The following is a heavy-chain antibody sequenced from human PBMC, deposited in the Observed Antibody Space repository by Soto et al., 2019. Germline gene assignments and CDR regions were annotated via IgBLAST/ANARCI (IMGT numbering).Heavy chain of an antibody. CDR3: ARESEGYYYGSGSYRSGDWFDP. CDR2: IWYDGSNK. CDR1: GFTFSSYG. D-gene: IGHD3-10*01. V-gene: IGHV3-33*01. J-gene: IGHJ5*02. Sequence: QVQLVESGGGVVQPGRSLRLSCAASGFTFSSYGMHWVRQAPGKGLEWVAVIWYDGSNKYYADSVKGRFTISRDNSKKTLYLQMNSLRAEDTAVYYCARESEGYYYGSGSYRSGDWFDPWGQGTLVTVSS.